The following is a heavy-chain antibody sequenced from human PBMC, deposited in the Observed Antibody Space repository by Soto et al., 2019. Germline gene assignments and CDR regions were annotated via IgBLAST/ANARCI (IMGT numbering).Heavy chain of an antibody. D-gene: IGHD6-19*01. J-gene: IGHJ6*02. CDR1: GGTFSSYA. Sequence: SVKVSCTASGGTFSSYAISWVRQAPGQGLEWMGGIIPIFGTANYAQKFQGRVTITADESTSTAYMELSSLRSEDTAVYYCARDKVQWRVSYYYYGMDVWGQGTTVTVSS. V-gene: IGHV1-69*13. CDR2: IIPIFGTA. CDR3: ARDKVQWRVSYYYYGMDV.